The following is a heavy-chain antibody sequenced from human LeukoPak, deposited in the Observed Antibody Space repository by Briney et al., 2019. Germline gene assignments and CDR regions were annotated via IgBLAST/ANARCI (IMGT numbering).Heavy chain of an antibody. J-gene: IGHJ4*02. CDR1: GFTFSSYA. CDR3: AKDSSGYSYGTIDY. V-gene: IGHV3-23*01. CDR2: ISGSGGST. D-gene: IGHD5-18*01. Sequence: PGASLRLSCAASGFTFSSYAMSWVRQAPGKGLEWVSAISGSGGSTYYADSVKGRFTISRDNSKSTLYLQMNSLRAEDTAVYYCAKDSSGYSYGTIDYWGQGTLVTVSS.